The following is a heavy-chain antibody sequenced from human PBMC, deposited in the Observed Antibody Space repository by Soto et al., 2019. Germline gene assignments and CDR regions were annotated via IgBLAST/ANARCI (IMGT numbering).Heavy chain of an antibody. Sequence: PSETLSLTCAVYGGSFSGYYWSWIRQPPGKGLEWIGEINHSGSTNYNPSLKSRVTISVDTSKNQFSLKLSSVTAADTAVYYCARAPPRSGWYEKGKRYYYYMDVWGKGTTVTVSS. CDR3: ARAPPRSGWYEKGKRYYYYMDV. CDR1: GGSFSGYY. D-gene: IGHD6-19*01. CDR2: INHSGST. J-gene: IGHJ6*03. V-gene: IGHV4-34*01.